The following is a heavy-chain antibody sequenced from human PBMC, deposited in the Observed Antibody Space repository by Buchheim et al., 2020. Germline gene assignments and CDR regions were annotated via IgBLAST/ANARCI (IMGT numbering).Heavy chain of an antibody. CDR3: ARSNIGYCSSTSCPRYYYYYMDV. D-gene: IGHD2-2*01. CDR2: ISSSSSYI. Sequence: EVQLVESGGGLVKPGGSLRLSCAASGFTFSSYSMNWVRQAPGKGLEWVSSISSSSSYIYYADSVKGRFHISRDNAKHSLYLQMNSLRAEDTAVYYCARSNIGYCSSTSCPRYYYYYMDVWGKGTT. V-gene: IGHV3-21*01. J-gene: IGHJ6*03. CDR1: GFTFSSYS.